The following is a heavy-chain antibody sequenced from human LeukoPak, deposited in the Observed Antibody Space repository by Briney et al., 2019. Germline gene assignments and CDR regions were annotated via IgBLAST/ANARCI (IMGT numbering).Heavy chain of an antibody. V-gene: IGHV3-33*01. J-gene: IGHJ4*02. CDR1: GFTFSSYG. Sequence: PGRSLRLSCAASGFTFSSYGMHWVRQAPGKGLEWVALIWYDGNNKYYADSVKGRFTISRDNSKNTLYLQMNSLRVEDTALYYCARQYCSGGDCYFFDWGQGTLVTVSS. CDR2: IWYDGNNK. D-gene: IGHD2-15*01. CDR3: ARQYCSGGDCYFFD.